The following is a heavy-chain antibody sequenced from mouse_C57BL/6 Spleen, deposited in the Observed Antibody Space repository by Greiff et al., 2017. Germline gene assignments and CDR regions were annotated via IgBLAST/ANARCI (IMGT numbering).Heavy chain of an antibody. D-gene: IGHD1-1*01. CDR3: AKLYYGSRDWYFDV. CDR1: GFTFSDYG. CDR2: ISSGSSTI. J-gene: IGHJ1*03. V-gene: IGHV5-17*01. Sequence: EVMLVESGGGLVKPGGSLKLSCAASGFTFSDYGMHWVRQAPEKGLEWVAYISSGSSTIYYEDTVKGRFTISRENAKNTLFLQMTSLRSEDTAMYYCAKLYYGSRDWYFDVWGTGTTVTVSS.